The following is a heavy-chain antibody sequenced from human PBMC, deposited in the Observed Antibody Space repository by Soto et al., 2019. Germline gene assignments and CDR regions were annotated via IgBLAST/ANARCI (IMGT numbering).Heavy chain of an antibody. CDR3: ARAREIPSYYYGMDV. J-gene: IGHJ6*02. CDR1: GGTFSSYA. CDR2: IIPIFGTA. Sequence: QVQLVQSGAEVKKPGSSVKVSCKASGGTFSSYAISWVRQAPGQGLEWTGGIIPIFGTANYAQKFQGRVTITADESTSTAYMELSSLRSEDKAVYYCARAREIPSYYYGMDVWGQGTTVTVSS. D-gene: IGHD1-26*01. V-gene: IGHV1-69*01.